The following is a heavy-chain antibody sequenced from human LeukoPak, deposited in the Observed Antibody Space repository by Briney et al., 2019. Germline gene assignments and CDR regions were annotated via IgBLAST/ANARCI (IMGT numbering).Heavy chain of an antibody. D-gene: IGHD6-6*01. V-gene: IGHV4-34*01. CDR1: GGSFSGYY. CDR2: INHSGST. CDR3: ARPFGIAARLHDAFDI. J-gene: IGHJ3*02. Sequence: ASETLSLTCAVYGGSFSGYYWSWIRQPPGKGLEWIGEINHSGSTNYNPSLKSRVTISADTSKNQFSLKLSSVTAADTAVYYCARPFGIAARLHDAFDIWGQGTMVTVSS.